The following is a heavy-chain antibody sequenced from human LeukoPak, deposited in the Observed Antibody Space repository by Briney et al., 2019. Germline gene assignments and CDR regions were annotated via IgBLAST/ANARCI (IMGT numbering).Heavy chain of an antibody. V-gene: IGHV3-21*01. CDR2: ISSSSSYI. CDR3: ARFQDIVVVPAANAFDY. J-gene: IGHJ4*02. Sequence: GGSLTLSCAASGFTFSGSAMHWVRQASGKGLEWVSYISSSSSYIYYADSVKGRFTISRDNAKNSLYLQMNSLRAEDTAVYYCARFQDIVVVPAANAFDYWGQGTLVTVSS. D-gene: IGHD2-2*01. CDR1: GFTFSGSA.